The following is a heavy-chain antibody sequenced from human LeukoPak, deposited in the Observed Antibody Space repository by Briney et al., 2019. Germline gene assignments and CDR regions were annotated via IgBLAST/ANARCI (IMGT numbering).Heavy chain of an antibody. CDR1: GGSFSGYY. J-gene: IGHJ3*02. CDR2: INHSGST. CDR3: ASQRSPRYSYGYDAFDI. V-gene: IGHV4-34*01. Sequence: SETLSLTCAVYGGSFSGYYWSWIRQPPGKGLEWIGEINHSGSTNYNPSLKSRVTISVDTSKNQFSLKLSSVTAADTAVYYCASQRSPRYSYGYDAFDIWGQGTMVTVSS. D-gene: IGHD5-18*01.